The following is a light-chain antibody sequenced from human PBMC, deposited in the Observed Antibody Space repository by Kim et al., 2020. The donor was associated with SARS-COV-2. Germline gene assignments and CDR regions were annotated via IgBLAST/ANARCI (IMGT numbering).Light chain of an antibody. Sequence: DIQMTQSPSSLSASVGDRVTITCRASQSITTYLNWYHQRPGKAPRLLIYGASTLQSGVPSRFSGSGSGTDFTLIISSLQPEDFATYYCQQGYSSPLTFGGGTKVDIK. CDR1: QSITTY. CDR2: GAS. J-gene: IGKJ4*01. CDR3: QQGYSSPLT. V-gene: IGKV1-39*01.